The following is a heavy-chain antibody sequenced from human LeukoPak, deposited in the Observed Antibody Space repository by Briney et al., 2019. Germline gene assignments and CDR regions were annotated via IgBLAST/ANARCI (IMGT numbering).Heavy chain of an antibody. J-gene: IGHJ4*02. Sequence: GGSLRLSCAASGITFISAWMNWVRQAPGEGVEWVGRIKSKTDGGTAEHAAPVKGRFIISRDDSKNMLYLQMNSLNSDDTGVYYCATALRGVGFWGQGTLVTVPS. CDR2: IKSKTDGGTA. V-gene: IGHV3-15*01. CDR1: GITFISAW. D-gene: IGHD3-3*01. CDR3: ATALRGVGF.